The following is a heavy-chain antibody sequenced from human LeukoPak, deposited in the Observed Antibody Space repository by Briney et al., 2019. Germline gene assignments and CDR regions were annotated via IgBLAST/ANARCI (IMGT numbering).Heavy chain of an antibody. Sequence: SETLSLTCTVSGGSISSYYWSWIRQPAGKGLEWIGRIYTSGSTNYDPSLKSRVTMSVDTSKNQFSLKLSSVTAADTAVYYCARDHGFWCGHDAFDIWGQGTMVTVSS. CDR2: IYTSGST. J-gene: IGHJ3*02. D-gene: IGHD3-3*01. V-gene: IGHV4-4*07. CDR1: GGSISSYY. CDR3: ARDHGFWCGHDAFDI.